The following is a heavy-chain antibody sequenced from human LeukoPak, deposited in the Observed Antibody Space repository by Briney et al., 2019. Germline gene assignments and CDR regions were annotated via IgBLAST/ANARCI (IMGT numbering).Heavy chain of an antibody. CDR1: GGSISSGGYY. V-gene: IGHV4-30-2*01. Sequence: SQTLSLTCTVSGGSISSGGYYWSWIRQPPGKGLEWIGYIYHSGNTYYNPSLKSRVTISVDRSKNQFSLKLSSVTAADTAVYYCAKARVPAASFDYWGQGTLVTVSS. CDR3: AKARVPAASFDY. J-gene: IGHJ4*02. CDR2: IYHSGNT. D-gene: IGHD2-2*01.